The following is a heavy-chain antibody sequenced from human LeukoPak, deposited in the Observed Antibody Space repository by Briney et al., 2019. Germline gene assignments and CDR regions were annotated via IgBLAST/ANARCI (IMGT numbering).Heavy chain of an antibody. V-gene: IGHV3-33*08. D-gene: IGHD4-23*01. CDR1: GFAFNHFG. J-gene: IGHJ6*02. Sequence: GRSLRLSCAASGFAFNHFGMHWVRQAPGKGLEWVAVIWYDGSNKYYADSVKGRFTISRDNSKNTLYLQMNSLRAEDTAVYYCARDADYGGNSLSLSGYYYYYYGMDVWGQGTTVTVSS. CDR2: IWYDGSNK. CDR3: ARDADYGGNSLSLSGYYYYYYGMDV.